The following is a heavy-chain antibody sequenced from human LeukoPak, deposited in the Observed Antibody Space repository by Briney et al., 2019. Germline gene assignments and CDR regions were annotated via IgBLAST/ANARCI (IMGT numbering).Heavy chain of an antibody. J-gene: IGHJ4*02. D-gene: IGHD3-16*02. CDR1: GYTFTSYA. V-gene: IGHV1-3*03. CDR2: INAGNGNT. Sequence: ASVKVSCKASGYTFTSYAMHWVRQAPGQRLEWMGWINAGNGNTKYSQEFQGRVTITRDTSASTAYMELSSLRSEDMAVYYCARPVVTFGGVIADPFDYWGQGTLVTVSS. CDR3: ARPVVTFGGVIADPFDY.